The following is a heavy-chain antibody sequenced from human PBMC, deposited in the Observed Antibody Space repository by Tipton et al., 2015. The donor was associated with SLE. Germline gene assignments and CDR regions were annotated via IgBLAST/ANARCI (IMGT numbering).Heavy chain of an antibody. J-gene: IGHJ4*02. D-gene: IGHD5-12*01. CDR1: GFAVSNNY. V-gene: IGHV3-53*04. Sequence: SLRLSCAASGFAVSNNYMTWVRQAPGKGLEWVSLIYRGGNTCYEDSVKGRFTISRHNSKNTLYLQMNSLRAEDTAVYYCATDRGGYSAYNWGYFFDYWGQGTQVTVSS. CDR2: IYRGGNT. CDR3: ATDRGGYSAYNWGYFFDY.